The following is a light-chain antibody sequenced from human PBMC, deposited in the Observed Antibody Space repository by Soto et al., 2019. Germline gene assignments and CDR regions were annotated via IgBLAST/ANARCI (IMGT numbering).Light chain of an antibody. CDR3: QQRSNWPPVT. J-gene: IGKJ5*01. V-gene: IGKV3-11*01. CDR1: QSISSY. CDR2: DAS. Sequence: EIVLTQSPATLSLSPGERATLSCRASQSISSYLAWYQQKPGQTPRLLIYDASNRTTDIPARFRGSGSGTDFTLIISSLEPEDFAVYYCQQRSNWPPVTFGQGTRLEIK.